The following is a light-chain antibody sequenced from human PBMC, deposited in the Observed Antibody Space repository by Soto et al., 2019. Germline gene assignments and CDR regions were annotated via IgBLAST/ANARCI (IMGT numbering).Light chain of an antibody. Sequence: QPVLTQSPSASASLGASVKLTCTLSSGHSSYAIAWHQQQPEKGPGYLMKLNSDGSHSKGDGIPDRFSGSSSGAERYLTISSLQSEDEADYYCQTWGTGIRVFGGGTKVTVL. CDR2: LNSDGSH. V-gene: IGLV4-69*01. CDR1: SGHSSYA. J-gene: IGLJ2*01. CDR3: QTWGTGIRV.